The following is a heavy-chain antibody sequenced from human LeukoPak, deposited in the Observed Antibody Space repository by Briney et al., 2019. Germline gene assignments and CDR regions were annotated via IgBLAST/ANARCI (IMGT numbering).Heavy chain of an antibody. Sequence: GESLKISCKGSGYSLTTYWIGWVRQMPGKGLEWMGIIYPGDSDTRYSPSFQGQVTISADKSISTAYLQWSSLKASDTAMFYCARSLVRGVNDAFDIWGQGTMVTVSS. D-gene: IGHD3-10*01. CDR1: GYSLTTYW. CDR2: IYPGDSDT. J-gene: IGHJ3*02. CDR3: ARSLVRGVNDAFDI. V-gene: IGHV5-51*01.